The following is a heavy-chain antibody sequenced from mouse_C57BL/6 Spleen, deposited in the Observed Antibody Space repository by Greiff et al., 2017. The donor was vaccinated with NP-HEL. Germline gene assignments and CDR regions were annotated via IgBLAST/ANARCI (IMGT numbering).Heavy chain of an antibody. Sequence: VQLQQSGAELVRPGASVTLSCKASGYTFTDYEMHWVKQTPVHGLEWIGAIDPETGGTAYNQKFKGKAILTADKSSSTAYMELRSLTSEDSAVYYCTRGPFRGAMDYWGQGTSVTVSS. CDR1: GYTFTDYE. V-gene: IGHV1-15*01. CDR3: TRGPFRGAMDY. CDR2: IDPETGGT. J-gene: IGHJ4*01.